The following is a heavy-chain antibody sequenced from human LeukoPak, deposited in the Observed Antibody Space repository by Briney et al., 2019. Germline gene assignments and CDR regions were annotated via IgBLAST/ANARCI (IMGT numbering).Heavy chain of an antibody. V-gene: IGHV3-53*01. CDR3: ARVERIAAAFDP. CDR1: GFTVSSNY. CDR2: IYSGGST. Sequence: GGSLRLSCAASGFTVSSNYMSWVRQAPGKGLEWVSVIYSGGSTYYADSAKGRFTISRDNSKNTLYLQMNSLRAEDTAVYYCARVERIAAAFDPWGQGTLVTVSS. D-gene: IGHD6-13*01. J-gene: IGHJ5*02.